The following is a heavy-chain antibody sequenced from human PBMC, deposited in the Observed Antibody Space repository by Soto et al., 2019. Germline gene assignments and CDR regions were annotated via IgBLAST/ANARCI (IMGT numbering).Heavy chain of an antibody. V-gene: IGHV4-39*07. CDR1: GGAIRSSSYY. CDR3: ARPYDYSSNWFDP. CDR2: IYYSGSP. J-gene: IGHJ5*02. D-gene: IGHD4-4*01. Sequence: SETLSLTCTVSGGAIRSSSYYWGWIRQPPGKGLEWIGSIYYSGSPYYNPSLRSRVTISVDTSKNQFSLKLRSVTAADTAVYYCARPYDYSSNWFDPWGQGTLVTVSS.